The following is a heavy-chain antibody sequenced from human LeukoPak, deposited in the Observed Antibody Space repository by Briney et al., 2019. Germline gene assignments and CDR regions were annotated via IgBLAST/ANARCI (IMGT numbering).Heavy chain of an antibody. D-gene: IGHD5-18*01. V-gene: IGHV4-4*07. J-gene: IGHJ4*02. CDR3: ARDRQHSYGSDLDH. CDR2: NNFAGRG. Sequence: SETLSLTCSVSGGSIHTSNWMWSRQPAGKGLEFIGRNNFAGRGYYNPSLKSRVTISVDSPRNQFSLELTSVTAADTAVYYCARDRQHSYGSDLDHWGQGILVTVSS. CDR1: GGSIHTSN.